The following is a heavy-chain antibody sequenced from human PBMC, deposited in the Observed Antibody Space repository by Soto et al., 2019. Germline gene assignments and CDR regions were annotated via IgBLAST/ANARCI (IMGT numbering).Heavy chain of an antibody. J-gene: IGHJ6*03. CDR3: ARTWIQLWLGYYYMDV. CDR2: IKQDGSEK. V-gene: IGHV3-7*01. CDR1: GFTFSSYW. Sequence: PGGSLRLSCAASGFTFSSYWMSWVRQAPGKGLEWVANIKQDGSEKYYVDSVKGRFTISRDNAKNSLYLQMNSLRAEDTAVYYCARTWIQLWLGYYYMDVWGKGTTVTAP. D-gene: IGHD5-18*01.